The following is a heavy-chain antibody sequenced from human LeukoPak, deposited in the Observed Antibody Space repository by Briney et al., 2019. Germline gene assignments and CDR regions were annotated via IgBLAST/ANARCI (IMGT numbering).Heavy chain of an antibody. V-gene: IGHV4-59*01. J-gene: IGHJ4*02. CDR2: IYYSGST. Sequence: KSSETLSLSCTVSGCSINSYYWSWIRQPPGKGLEWIGYIYYSGSTKYNASLKSRVAISVDRSNNRFSLKLSSVTAADTAVYFCARGTGMVTFFYWGQGTLVTVSS. D-gene: IGHD5-18*01. CDR3: ARGTGMVTFFY. CDR1: GCSINSYY.